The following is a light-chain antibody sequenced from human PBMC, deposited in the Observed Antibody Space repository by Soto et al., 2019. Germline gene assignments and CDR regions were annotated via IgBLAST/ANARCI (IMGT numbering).Light chain of an antibody. CDR3: SSSSGSKTVV. J-gene: IGLJ2*01. V-gene: IGLV2-8*01. CDR2: EVS. CDR1: SRDDGGYND. Sequence: QSVLPKPPSASGSPGQSVPLSCTGTSRDDGGYNDVSWYQQHPGKAPNLMIYEVSKRPSGVPYRFSGSKSVNTAALTVSGLQSEDEADDYCSSSSGSKTVVFVGGTKVTVL.